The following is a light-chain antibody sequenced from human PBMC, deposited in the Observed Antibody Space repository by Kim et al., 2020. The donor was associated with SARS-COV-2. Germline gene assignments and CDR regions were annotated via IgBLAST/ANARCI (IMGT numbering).Light chain of an antibody. J-gene: IGLJ1*01. CDR2: YDS. CDR1: NIGSKR. Sequence: APGKTARITWGGNNIGSKRVHWYQQKPGQAPVLVIYYDSDRPSGIPERFSGSNSGNTATLTISRVEAGDEADYYCQVWDSSSDHRVFGTGTKVTVL. CDR3: QVWDSSSDHRV. V-gene: IGLV3-21*04.